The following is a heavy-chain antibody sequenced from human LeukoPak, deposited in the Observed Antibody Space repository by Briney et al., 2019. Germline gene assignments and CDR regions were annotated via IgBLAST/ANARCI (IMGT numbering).Heavy chain of an antibody. CDR1: GGSFSGYY. D-gene: IGHD2-2*01. J-gene: IGHJ4*02. CDR2: INHSGST. Sequence: PSETLSLTCAVYGGSFSGYYWSWIRQPPGKGLEWIGEINHSGSTNYNPSLKSRVTISVDTSKNQFSLKLSSVTAADTAVYYCARTVVVPAATLNKYYFDYWGQGTLVTVSS. CDR3: ARTVVVPAATLNKYYFDY. V-gene: IGHV4-34*01.